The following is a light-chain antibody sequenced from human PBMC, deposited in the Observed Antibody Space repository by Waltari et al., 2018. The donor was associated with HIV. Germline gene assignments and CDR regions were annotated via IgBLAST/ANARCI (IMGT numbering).Light chain of an antibody. CDR1: SSDVGAYNL. J-gene: IGLJ2*01. CDR3: SSYAGSATLA. Sequence: QSALTQPPSASGSPGQSVTISCTGTSSDVGAYNLVSWYQQRPGEAPKLMIYEVPKRPSGVPARFSGSKSGNTASLTVSGLQAEDEADYYCSSYAGSATLAFGGGTKLTVL. V-gene: IGLV2-8*01. CDR2: EVP.